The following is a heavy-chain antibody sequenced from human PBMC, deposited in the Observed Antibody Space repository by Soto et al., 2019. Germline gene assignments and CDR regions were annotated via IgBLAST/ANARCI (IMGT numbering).Heavy chain of an antibody. CDR1: GIIFKTHT. J-gene: IGHJ1*01. V-gene: IGHV3-30*14. D-gene: IGHD2-21*01. CDR3: SRAGLGNYCGGDSRYSLDY. CDR2: ISYRGDTS. Sequence: CLRLSGGVDGIIFKTHTMHWFRQVPGKGLESVAAISYRGDTSYYADSGEGRFTVSRDNSKNKVYLQMTGLRPEDTALYYCSRAGLGNYCGGDSRYSLDYSGPGTLVIGSS.